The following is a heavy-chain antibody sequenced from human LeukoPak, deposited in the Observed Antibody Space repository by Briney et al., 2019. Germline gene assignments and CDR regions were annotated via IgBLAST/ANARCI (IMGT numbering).Heavy chain of an antibody. D-gene: IGHD3-22*01. CDR3: ARDDGYYYDSSGYSYFQH. V-gene: IGHV1-18*01. Sequence: ASVKVSCKASGYTFTSYSISWVRQASGQGLEWMGWISDYNGNTNYAQKLQGRVTMTTDTSTSTAYMELRSLRSDDTAVYYCARDDGYYYDSSGYSYFQHWGQGTLVTASS. CDR1: GYTFTSYS. CDR2: ISDYNGNT. J-gene: IGHJ1*01.